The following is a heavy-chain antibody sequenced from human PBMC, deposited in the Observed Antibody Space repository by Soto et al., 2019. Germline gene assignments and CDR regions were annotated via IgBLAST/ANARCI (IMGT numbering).Heavy chain of an antibody. J-gene: IGHJ4*02. V-gene: IGHV1-18*01. CDR2: ISAYNGNT. Sequence: QVQLVQSGAEVKKPGASVKVSCKASGYTFSNFDMSWVRQAPGQGLEWMGWISAYNGNTDYAQKFQGRVTMTTDTSTSTAYMEVRSLRSDDTAVYYCARDTEVGDHYRKLVYWGQGTVVTVSS. CDR1: GYTFSNFD. CDR3: ARDTEVGDHYRKLVY. D-gene: IGHD4-4*01.